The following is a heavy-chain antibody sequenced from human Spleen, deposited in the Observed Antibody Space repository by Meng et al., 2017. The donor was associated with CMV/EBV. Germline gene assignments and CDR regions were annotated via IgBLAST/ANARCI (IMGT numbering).Heavy chain of an antibody. CDR2: IYQSGST. CDR3: ARIERRRILKYCGSDCSTTDY. CDR1: GGSISSSNL. J-gene: IGHJ4*02. D-gene: IGHD2-21*02. Sequence: QGQLQESGPGLVKPSGTLSLTCAVSGGSISSSNLWTWVRQVPGKGLEWIGEIYQSGSTNYNPSLKSRVTISVDKFKNQFSLKLGSVTAADTAVYYCARIERRRILKYCGSDCSTTDYWGQGTLVTVSS. V-gene: IGHV4-4*02.